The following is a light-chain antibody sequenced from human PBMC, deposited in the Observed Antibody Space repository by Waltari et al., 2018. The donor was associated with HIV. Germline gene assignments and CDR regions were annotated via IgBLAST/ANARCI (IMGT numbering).Light chain of an antibody. J-gene: IGLJ3*02. CDR3: CSYAGSGTFVV. CDR1: WSDIGSYDL. Sequence: QSALTQPASVSGSPGQSITLSYSGTWSDIGSYDLVSWYQHFPGKAPKRILYDVNERPSGVSPRYSGSKSGNTASLVISGLQSEDEADYYCCSYAGSGTFVVFGGGTRLTV. CDR2: DVN. V-gene: IGLV2-23*02.